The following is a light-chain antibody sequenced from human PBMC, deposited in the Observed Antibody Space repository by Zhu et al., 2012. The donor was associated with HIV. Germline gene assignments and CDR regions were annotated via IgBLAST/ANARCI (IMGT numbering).Light chain of an antibody. CDR2: SAS. Sequence: EIVLTQSPGTLSLSPGERATLSCRASQTVSRNYLAWYQQKPGQPPRLLIYSASRRVTGIPDRFSGSGSGTDFTLTISRLEPEDFAVYYCQHYVPSPMYTFGQGTKAGDQ. CDR3: QHYVPSPMYT. J-gene: IGKJ2*01. V-gene: IGKV3-20*01. CDR1: QTVSRNY.